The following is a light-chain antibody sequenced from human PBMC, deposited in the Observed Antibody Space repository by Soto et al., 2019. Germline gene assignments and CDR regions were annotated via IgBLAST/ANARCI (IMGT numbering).Light chain of an antibody. CDR1: SSDVGSYNL. CDR2: EVT. Sequence: QSERTRAASVSGSRGQSITISYTGTSSDVGSYNLVSWYQHHPGTAPKLIIYEVTKRPSGVSNRFSASKSGNTASLTISGLQAEDDADYYCCSYAPTRNSYVFGSGTKVTVL. CDR3: CSYAPTRNSYV. J-gene: IGLJ1*01. V-gene: IGLV2-23*02.